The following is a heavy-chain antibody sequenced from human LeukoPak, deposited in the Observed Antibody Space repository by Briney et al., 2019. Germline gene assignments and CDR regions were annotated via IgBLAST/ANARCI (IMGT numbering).Heavy chain of an antibody. CDR1: GFTFSNAW. J-gene: IGHJ4*02. CDR2: IKSKTDGGTT. Sequence: PGGSLRLSCAASGFTFSNAWMSWVRQAPGKGLEWVGRIKSKTDGGTTDYAAPVKGRFTISRDDSKNTLYLQMNSLKTEDTAVYYCTTDEMAAAGWEFDYWGQGTLVTVSS. D-gene: IGHD6-13*01. V-gene: IGHV3-15*01. CDR3: TTDEMAAAGWEFDY.